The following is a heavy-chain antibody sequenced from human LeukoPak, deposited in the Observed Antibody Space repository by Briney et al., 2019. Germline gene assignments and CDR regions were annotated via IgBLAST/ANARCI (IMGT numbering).Heavy chain of an antibody. CDR2: ISGSGDST. J-gene: IGHJ4*02. V-gene: IGHV3-23*01. CDR1: GFTFSTYA. CDR3: ARTPPTPITIFGVVPPGPFDY. Sequence: GGSLRLSCAASGFTFSTYAVNWVRQAPGKGLEWVSTISGSGDSTYYADSVKGRFTISRDNSKNTLYLQMNSLRAEDTAVYYCARTPPTPITIFGVVPPGPFDYWGQGTLVTVSS. D-gene: IGHD3-3*01.